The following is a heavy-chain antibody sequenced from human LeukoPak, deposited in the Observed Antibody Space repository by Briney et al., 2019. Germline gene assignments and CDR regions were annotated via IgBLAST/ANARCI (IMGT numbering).Heavy chain of an antibody. V-gene: IGHV3-53*01. CDR1: GFTVSSDY. CDR2: ISRSNNT. J-gene: IGHJ5*02. CDR3: VRGPSP. Sequence: GGSLRLSCAASGFTVSSDYMSWVRQFPGKGLERVSTISRSNNTYYTASVKGRFTTSRDNSKNILYLQMNSLRAEDTAVYYCVRGPSPWGQGTLVTVSS.